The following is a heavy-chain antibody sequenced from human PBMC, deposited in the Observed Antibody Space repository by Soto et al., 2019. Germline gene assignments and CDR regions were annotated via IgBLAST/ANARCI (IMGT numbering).Heavy chain of an antibody. CDR1: GFTFNNSA. D-gene: IGHD2-21*01. Sequence: GGSLRLSCAASGFTFNNSAMTWVRQAPGQGLEWVASISEDGGSRGGTYYADSVKGRFTISRDNSKNTLYLQVDSLTGADTAVYYCASAKAVVIAPLGIWGQGALVTVSS. J-gene: IGHJ3*02. V-gene: IGHV3-23*01. CDR2: ISEDGGSRGGT. CDR3: ASAKAVVIAPLGI.